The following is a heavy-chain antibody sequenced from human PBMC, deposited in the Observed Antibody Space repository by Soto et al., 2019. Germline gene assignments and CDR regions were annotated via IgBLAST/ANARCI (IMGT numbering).Heavy chain of an antibody. D-gene: IGHD2-2*01. CDR2: ISDSGAT. CDR1: GFTFNNYA. Sequence: EVQLLQSGGVLVQPGGSLRLSCAASGFTFNNYAMSWVRQAPGKGLEWVSTISDSGATYYADSVKGRFTISRDNSKNPLYLQMSSLRAGDTALYFCPKGVAGPHCTRPSCLFYLDYWGQGTLVTAPS. J-gene: IGHJ4*02. V-gene: IGHV3-23*01. CDR3: PKGVAGPHCTRPSCLFYLDY.